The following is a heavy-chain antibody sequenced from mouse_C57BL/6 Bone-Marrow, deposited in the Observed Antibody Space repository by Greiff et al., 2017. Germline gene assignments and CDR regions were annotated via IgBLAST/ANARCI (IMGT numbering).Heavy chain of an antibody. CDR1: GYTFTSYW. D-gene: IGHD2-2*01. V-gene: IGHV1-53*01. CDR3: ARWLWLRPGVYFDY. CDR2: INPCNGGT. J-gene: IGHJ2*01. Sequence: LVESGTELVKPGASVKLSCEASGYTFTSYWMPWVQQRPGQGLEWIGNINPCNGGTNYNEKFKSQATLTVDKSSSTAYMQLSSLTSEDSAVNYCARWLWLRPGVYFDYWGQGTTLTVSS.